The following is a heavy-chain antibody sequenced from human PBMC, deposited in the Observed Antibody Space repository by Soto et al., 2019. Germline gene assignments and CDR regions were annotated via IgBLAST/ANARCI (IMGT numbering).Heavy chain of an antibody. CDR1: GFIFSSYW. CDR2: INTDGSSI. V-gene: IGHV3-74*01. J-gene: IGHJ5*02. CDR3: ATGRGIEPEVPTHWFDP. Sequence: GGSLRLSCAASGFIFSSYWMHWVRQAPGKGLAWVSRINTDGSSITYADSVKGRFTISRDNAKNTLYLQMNSLRAEDTAVYYCATGRGIEPEVPTHWFDPWGQGTLVTVSS. D-gene: IGHD6-13*01.